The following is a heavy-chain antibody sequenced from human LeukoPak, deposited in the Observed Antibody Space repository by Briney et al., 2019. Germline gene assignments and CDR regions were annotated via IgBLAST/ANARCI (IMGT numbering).Heavy chain of an antibody. CDR1: RGSISSYY. V-gene: IGHV4-34*01. J-gene: IGHJ4*02. CDR2: INHSGST. CDR3: ARVVPAATVDY. Sequence: SETLSLTCTVSRGSISSYYWSWIRQPAGKGLEWIGEINHSGSTNYNPSLKSRVTISVDTSKNQFSLKLSSVTAADTAVYYCARVVPAATVDYWGQGTLVTVSS. D-gene: IGHD2-2*01.